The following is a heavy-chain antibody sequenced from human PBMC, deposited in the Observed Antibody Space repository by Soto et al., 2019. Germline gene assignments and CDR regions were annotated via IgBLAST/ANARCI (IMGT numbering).Heavy chain of an antibody. CDR3: ARDKPLNCSSTSCYAGFYYYYYYMDV. J-gene: IGHJ6*03. V-gene: IGHV3-21*01. Sequence: GGSLRLSCAASGFTFSSYSMNWVRQAPGKGLEWVSSISSSSSYIYYADSVKGRFTISRDNAKNSLYLQMNSLRAEDTAVYYCARDKPLNCSSTSCYAGFYYYYYYMDVWGKGTTVTVSS. CDR1: GFTFSSYS. D-gene: IGHD2-2*01. CDR2: ISSSSSYI.